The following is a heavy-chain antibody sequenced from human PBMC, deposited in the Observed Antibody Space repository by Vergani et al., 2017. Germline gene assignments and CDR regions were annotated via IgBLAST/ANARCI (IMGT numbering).Heavy chain of an antibody. CDR2: ISGHGDRT. J-gene: IGHJ4*02. V-gene: IGHV3-23*01. CDR1: GFTFSNSA. CDR3: AREERSNTSPFVGD. D-gene: IGHD2/OR15-2a*01. Sequence: EVHLLESGGGQVEAGGSLRLSCVASGFTFSNSAMSWVRQTSGKGLEWVSAISGHGDRTYYADSVKGLFTISRDNSKNTVYLQMKNLKAADRSTYYCAREERSNTSPFVGDWGQGTLVTV.